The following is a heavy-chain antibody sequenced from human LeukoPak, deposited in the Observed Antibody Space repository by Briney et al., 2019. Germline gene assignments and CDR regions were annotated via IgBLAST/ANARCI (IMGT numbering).Heavy chain of an antibody. D-gene: IGHD2-15*01. V-gene: IGHV3-7*01. CDR1: GFIFSSYW. CDR3: ARGAERSGFDY. CDR2: IKQDGSEK. Sequence: GGSLRLSCAASGFIFSSYWMSWVRQAPGKGLEWVANIKQDGSEKYYVDSVKGRFTISRDNAKNLLYLQMNSLRAEDTAVYYCARGAERSGFDYWSQGTLVTVSS. J-gene: IGHJ4*02.